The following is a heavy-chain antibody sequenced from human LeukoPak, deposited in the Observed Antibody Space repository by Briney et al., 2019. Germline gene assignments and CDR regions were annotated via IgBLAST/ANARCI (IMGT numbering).Heavy chain of an antibody. CDR2: ISAYNGNT. V-gene: IGHV1-18*01. CDR3: ARDSVVVVPAAILDYYYYGMDV. CDR1: GYTFTSYG. D-gene: IGHD2-2*01. J-gene: IGHJ6*02. Sequence: ASVKVSCKASGYTFTSYGISWVRQAPGQGLECMGWISAYNGNTNYAQKLQGRVTMTTDTSTSTAYMGLRSLRSDDTAVYYCARDSVVVVPAAILDYYYYGMDVWGQGTTVTVSS.